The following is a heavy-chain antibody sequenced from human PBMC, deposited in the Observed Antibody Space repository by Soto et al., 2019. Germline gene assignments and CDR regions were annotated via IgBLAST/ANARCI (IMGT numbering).Heavy chain of an antibody. V-gene: IGHV3-7*03. Sequence: GGSLRLSCAASGFTFSSYWMSWVRQAPGKGLEWVANIKQDGSEKYYVDSVKGRFTISRDNAKNSLYLQMNSLRAGDTAVYYCARYTDPLYYYYYGMDVSGQGTTVTVSS. D-gene: IGHD2-2*02. CDR1: GFTFSSYW. CDR2: IKQDGSEK. J-gene: IGHJ6*02. CDR3: ARYTDPLYYYYYGMDV.